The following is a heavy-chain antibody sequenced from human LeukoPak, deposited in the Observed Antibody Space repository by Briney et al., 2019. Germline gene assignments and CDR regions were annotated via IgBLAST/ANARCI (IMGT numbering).Heavy chain of an antibody. CDR3: ATSSEGGYSYGSDIDY. V-gene: IGHV1-2*02. D-gene: IGHD5-18*01. CDR1: GYTFTGYY. Sequence: ASVKVSCKASGYTFTGYYMHWVRQAPGQGLEWMGWINPNSGGTNYAQKFQGRVTMTRDTSISTAYMELSRLRSDETAVYYCATSSEGGYSYGSDIDYWGQGTLVTVSP. J-gene: IGHJ4*02. CDR2: INPNSGGT.